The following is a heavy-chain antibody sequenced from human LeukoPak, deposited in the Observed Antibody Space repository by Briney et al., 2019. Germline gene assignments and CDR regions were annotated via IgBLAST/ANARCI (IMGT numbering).Heavy chain of an antibody. V-gene: IGHV3-53*01. D-gene: IGHD5-24*01. CDR3: ARGDGYNFFDY. J-gene: IGHJ4*02. CDR2: FYVGGAT. Sequence: GGSLRLSCAVSGFSVTNNYMSWVRQAPGKGLEWVSLFYVGGATYYADSVKGRFTISRDNSENTLYLQMKSLRAEDTAVYYCARGDGYNFFDYWGEGTLVTVSS. CDR1: GFSVTNNY.